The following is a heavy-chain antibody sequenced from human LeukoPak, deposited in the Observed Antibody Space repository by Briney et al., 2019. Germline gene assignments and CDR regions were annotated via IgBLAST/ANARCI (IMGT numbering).Heavy chain of an antibody. CDR3: ARQSGYSIYYYYYMDV. CDR2: ISSSSSYI. CDR1: GFTFSSYS. D-gene: IGHD5-18*01. J-gene: IGHJ6*03. V-gene: IGHV3-21*01. Sequence: PWGSLRLSCAASGFTFSSYSMDWVRQAPGKGLEWVSSISSSSSYIYYADSVKGRFTISRDNAKNSLYLQMNSLRAEDTAVYYCARQSGYSIYYYYYMDVWGKGTTVTVSS.